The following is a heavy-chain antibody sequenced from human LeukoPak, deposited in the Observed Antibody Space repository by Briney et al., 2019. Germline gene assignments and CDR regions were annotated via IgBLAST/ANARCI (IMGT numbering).Heavy chain of an antibody. CDR3: AKDIGHGEREGAYYYMDV. J-gene: IGHJ6*03. CDR1: GFTFSSYA. CDR2: ISGSGGST. V-gene: IGHV3-23*01. D-gene: IGHD1-1*01. Sequence: TGGSLRLSCAASGFTFSSYAMSWVRQAPGKGLEWVSAISGSGGSTYYADSVKGRFTISRDNSKNTLYLQMNSLRAEDTAVYYCAKDIGHGEREGAYYYMDVWGKGTTVTVSS.